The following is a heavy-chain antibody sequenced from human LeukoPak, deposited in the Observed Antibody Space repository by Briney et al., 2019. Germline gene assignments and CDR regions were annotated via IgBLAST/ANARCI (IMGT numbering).Heavy chain of an antibody. V-gene: IGHV3-23*01. J-gene: IGHJ4*02. D-gene: IGHD5-12*01. Sequence: AGGSLRLSCAASGFTFRNYAMSWVRQAPGKGLEWVASISGSGVSTYYADSVKGRFTISRDNSKNTLYLQMSSLRADDTAVYYCAKDGLRTDSGYSGFGFDYWGQGTLVTVSS. CDR2: ISGSGVST. CDR1: GFTFRNYA. CDR3: AKDGLRTDSGYSGFGFDY.